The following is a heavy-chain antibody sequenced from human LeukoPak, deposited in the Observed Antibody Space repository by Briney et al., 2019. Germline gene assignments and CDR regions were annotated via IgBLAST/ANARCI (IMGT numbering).Heavy chain of an antibody. CDR2: INPNSGGT. Sequence: GASVKVSCKASGYTFTGYYMHWVRQAPGQGLGWMGWINPNSGGTNYAQKFQGWVTMTRDTSISTAYTELSRLRSDDTAVYYCARGDSGSYRDFDYWGQGTLVTVSS. D-gene: IGHD1-26*01. CDR1: GYTFTGYY. CDR3: ARGDSGSYRDFDY. V-gene: IGHV1-2*04. J-gene: IGHJ4*02.